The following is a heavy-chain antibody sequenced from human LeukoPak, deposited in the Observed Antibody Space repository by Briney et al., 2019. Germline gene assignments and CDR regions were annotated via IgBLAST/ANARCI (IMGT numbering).Heavy chain of an antibody. CDR2: ISGSRSTI. CDR1: GFTFSDHG. Sequence: GGSLRLSCAASGFTFSDHGMHWVRQAPGKGLEWVSYISGSRSTIYYADSVKGRFTISRENAKNSLYLQMNSLRAEDTAMYYCARAATTMIVAPDYWGQGTLVTVSS. D-gene: IGHD3-22*01. CDR3: ARAATTMIVAPDY. J-gene: IGHJ4*02. V-gene: IGHV3-48*01.